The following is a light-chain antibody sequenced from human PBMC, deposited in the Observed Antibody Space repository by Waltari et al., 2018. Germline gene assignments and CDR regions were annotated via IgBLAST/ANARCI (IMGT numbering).Light chain of an antibody. CDR1: TIDIGPDNY. CDR2: DVN. CDR3: SSYTGSSALVV. V-gene: IGLV2-14*03. J-gene: IGLJ2*01. Sequence: QSALTQPASVSGSPGQSITIYCSGSTIDIGPDNYVSWYQQHPGKAPKLIIFDVNRRPSGVSNRFSGSKSGLTASLTISGLQAEDEAEYYCSSYTGSSALVVFGGGTKLSVL.